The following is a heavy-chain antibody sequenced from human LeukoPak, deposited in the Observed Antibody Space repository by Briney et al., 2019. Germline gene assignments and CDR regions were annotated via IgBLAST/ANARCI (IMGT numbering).Heavy chain of an antibody. D-gene: IGHD1-26*01. J-gene: IGHJ4*02. V-gene: IGHV3-23*01. CDR1: GFTFSTYA. Sequence: PGGSLRLSSAASGFTFSTYAMSWVRQAPGKGLEWVSAASDTTYYAESVKGRFTISRDNSKNTLYLQMNNLRAEDAAIYYCAKAYAFVGANYFDYWGQGTLVTVSS. CDR3: AKAYAFVGANYFDY. CDR2: ASDTT.